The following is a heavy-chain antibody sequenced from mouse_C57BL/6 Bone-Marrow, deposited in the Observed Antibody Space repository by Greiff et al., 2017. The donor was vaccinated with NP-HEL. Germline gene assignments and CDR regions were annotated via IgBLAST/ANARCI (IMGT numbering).Heavy chain of an antibody. CDR3: ARENYDYDGDYAMDY. CDR2: ISDGGSYT. D-gene: IGHD2-4*01. CDR1: GFTFSSYA. V-gene: IGHV5-4*01. Sequence: EVKVVESGGGLVKPGGSLKLSCAASGFTFSSYAMSWVRQTPEKRLEWVATISDGGSYTYYPDNVKGRFTISRDNAKNNLYLQMSHLKSEDTAMYYCARENYDYDGDYAMDYWGQGTSVTVSS. J-gene: IGHJ4*01.